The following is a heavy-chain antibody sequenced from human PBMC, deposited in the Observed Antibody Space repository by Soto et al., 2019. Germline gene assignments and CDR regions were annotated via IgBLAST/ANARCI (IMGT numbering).Heavy chain of an antibody. D-gene: IGHD4-4*01. CDR2: IGRSSSPM. V-gene: IGHV3-48*01. J-gene: IGHJ4*02. CDR1: GFTFSSFS. Sequence: GGSLRLSCAASGFTFSSFSMNWVRQAPGKGLEWVSYIGRSSSPMIYADSVKGRFTISRDNAKNSLYLQMDGLRADDTAVYYCARDLIYSFDQWGQGTLVTVSS. CDR3: ARDLIYSFDQ.